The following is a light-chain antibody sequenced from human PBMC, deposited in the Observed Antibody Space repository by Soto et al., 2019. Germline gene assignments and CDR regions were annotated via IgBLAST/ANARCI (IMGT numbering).Light chain of an antibody. CDR2: EVS. J-gene: IGLJ3*02. V-gene: IGLV2-23*02. Sequence: QSALTQPASVSGSPGQSITISCSGTSSDIGSYNLVSWYQQHPGKAPKVMIYEVSKWPSGISNRFSGSKSGNTASLTISGLQAEDEAEYYCCSYTSGSTWVFGGGTQLTVL. CDR3: CSYTSGSTWV. CDR1: SSDIGSYNL.